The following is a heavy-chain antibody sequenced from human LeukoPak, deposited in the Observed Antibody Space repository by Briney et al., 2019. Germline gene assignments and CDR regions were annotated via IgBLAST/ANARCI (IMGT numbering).Heavy chain of an antibody. CDR3: ARDYSSGYSYGWFDY. CDR1: GGSISSSY. V-gene: IGHV4-59*01. J-gene: IGHJ4*02. CDR2: IYYSGST. Sequence: PSETLSLTCTVSGGSISSSYWGWIRQPPGKGLEWIGYIYYSGSTNYNPSLKSRVTMSVDTSKNQFSLKLSSVTAADTAVYYCARDYSSGYSYGWFDYWGQGTLVTVSS. D-gene: IGHD5-18*01.